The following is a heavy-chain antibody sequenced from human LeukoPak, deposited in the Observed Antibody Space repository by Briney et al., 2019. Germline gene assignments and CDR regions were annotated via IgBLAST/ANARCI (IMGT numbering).Heavy chain of an antibody. Sequence: GESLKISCKGSGYSFTSYWIGWVRQVPGKGLEWMGIIYPGDSDTRYSPSFQGQVTISADKSISTAYLQWSSLKASDTAMYYCARRTLGYSYGYYFDYWGQGTLVTVSS. D-gene: IGHD5-18*01. CDR1: GYSFTSYW. CDR3: ARRTLGYSYGYYFDY. J-gene: IGHJ4*02. V-gene: IGHV5-51*01. CDR2: IYPGDSDT.